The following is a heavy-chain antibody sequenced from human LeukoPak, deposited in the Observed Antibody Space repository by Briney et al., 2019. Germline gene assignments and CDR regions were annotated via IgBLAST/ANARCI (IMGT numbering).Heavy chain of an antibody. Sequence: GESLKISCKGSGYSFTSYWIGWVRQMPGKGLEWMGIIYPGDSDTRYSPSFQGQVTISADKSISTAFLQWSSLKASDTAMYYCARLVGSCSSFSCHQGFWGQGTLVTVSS. CDR1: GYSFTSYW. J-gene: IGHJ4*02. D-gene: IGHD2-2*01. V-gene: IGHV5-51*01. CDR3: ARLVGSCSSFSCHQGF. CDR2: IYPGDSDT.